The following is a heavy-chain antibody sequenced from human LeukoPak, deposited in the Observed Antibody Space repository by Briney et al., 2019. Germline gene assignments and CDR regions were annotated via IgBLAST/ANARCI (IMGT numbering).Heavy chain of an antibody. V-gene: IGHV4-61*01. Sequence: SETLSLTCTVSVGSVSSGSYYWSWIRQPPGKGLEWIGYIYYSGSTNYNPSLKSRVTISVDMSKSQFSLMLSSVTTANAAVYYCARVPGGGTAANWGQGTMVTVSS. CDR2: IYYSGST. CDR1: VGSVSSGSYY. CDR3: ARVPGGGTAAN. J-gene: IGHJ3*01. D-gene: IGHD1-7*01.